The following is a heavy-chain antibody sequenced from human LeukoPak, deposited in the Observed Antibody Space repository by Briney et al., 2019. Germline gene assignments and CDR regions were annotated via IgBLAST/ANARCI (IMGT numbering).Heavy chain of an antibody. CDR2: INHSGST. CDR3: ARGRVDYDSSGYYYPFFDY. CDR1: GGSFSGYY. D-gene: IGHD3-22*01. Sequence: SETLSLTCAVYGGSFSGYYWSWIRQPPGKGLEWIGEINHSGSTNYNPSLKSRVTISVDTSENQFSLKLSSVTAADTAVYYCARGRVDYDSSGYYYPFFDYWGQGTLVTVSS. J-gene: IGHJ4*02. V-gene: IGHV4-34*01.